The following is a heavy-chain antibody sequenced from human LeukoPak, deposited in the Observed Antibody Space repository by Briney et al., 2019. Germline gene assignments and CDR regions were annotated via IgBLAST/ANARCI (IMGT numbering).Heavy chain of an antibody. CDR2: IFGGGGST. Sequence: PGGSLRLSCAASGFSFSSYTMGWVRQAPGKGLQWVSAIFGGGGSTYYADSVKGRFTISRDNAKNSLYLQMNTLRAEDTALYYCARPPYSSYFYYMDVWGKGTTVTVSS. D-gene: IGHD6-19*01. CDR1: GFSFSSYT. V-gene: IGHV3-23*01. J-gene: IGHJ6*03. CDR3: ARPPYSSYFYYMDV.